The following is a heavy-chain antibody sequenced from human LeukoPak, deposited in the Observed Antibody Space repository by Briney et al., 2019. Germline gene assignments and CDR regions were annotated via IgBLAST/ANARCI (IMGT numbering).Heavy chain of an antibody. CDR1: GFSFSSYW. V-gene: IGHV3-7*01. J-gene: IGHJ6*03. D-gene: IGHD5-18*01. Sequence: GGSLRLSCEGSGFSFSSYWMTWVRQSPGKGPEWVANIKQDESETYTVDSVKGRFTISRDNAKNSVYLHMNSLRAEDTAVYYCARASRQWLLYYYYMDVWGKGTTVTVSS. CDR3: ARASRQWLLYYYYMDV. CDR2: IKQDESET.